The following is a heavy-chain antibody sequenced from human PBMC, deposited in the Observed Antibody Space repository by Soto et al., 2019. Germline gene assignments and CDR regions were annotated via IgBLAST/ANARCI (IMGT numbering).Heavy chain of an antibody. Sequence: GESLKISCKGSGYSFTSYWIRWVRQMPGKGLEWIGRIDPSDSYTNYSPSFQGHVTISADKSISTAYLQWSSLKASDTAMYYCARGIVVVPAAILPNYYYYGMDVWGQGTTVTVSS. J-gene: IGHJ6*02. D-gene: IGHD2-2*01. CDR2: IDPSDSYT. V-gene: IGHV5-10-1*01. CDR1: GYSFTSYW. CDR3: ARGIVVVPAAILPNYYYYGMDV.